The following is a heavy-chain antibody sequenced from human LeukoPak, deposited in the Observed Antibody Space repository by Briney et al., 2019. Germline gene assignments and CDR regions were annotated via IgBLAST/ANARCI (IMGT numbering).Heavy chain of an antibody. CDR3: ARDGGELWPLDE. CDR1: RFPLKGYW. V-gene: IGHV3-7*01. J-gene: IGHJ4*02. CDR2: IKPDGSET. Sequence: GGSLRLSCVASRFPLKGYWMTCVRQSPGKGLDWVANIKPDGSETNYLDSVKGRFTISRDNARDSLFLEMNNLRVDDTAVYYCARDGGELWPLDEWGQGILVTVSS. D-gene: IGHD3-10*01.